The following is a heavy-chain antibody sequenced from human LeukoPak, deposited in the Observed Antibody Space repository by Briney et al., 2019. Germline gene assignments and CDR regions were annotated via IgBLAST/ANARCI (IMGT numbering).Heavy chain of an antibody. J-gene: IGHJ4*02. Sequence: GGSLRLSCAASGFTFSSYGMHWVRQAPGKGLEWVAVISYDGSNKYYADSVKGRFTISRDNSKNTLYLQMNSLRAEDTAVYYCAKDVSSGYAEYYFDYWGQGTLVTVSS. D-gene: IGHD5-12*01. CDR3: AKDVSSGYAEYYFDY. CDR1: GFTFSSYG. CDR2: ISYDGSNK. V-gene: IGHV3-30*18.